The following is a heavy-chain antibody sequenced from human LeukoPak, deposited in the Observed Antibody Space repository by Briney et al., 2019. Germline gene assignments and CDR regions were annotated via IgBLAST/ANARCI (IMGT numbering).Heavy chain of an antibody. Sequence: GASVKASCKASGYTFTSYGITWVRQAPGQGLEWMGWISAYNGYTNYAQKLQGRVLMTTDTSTSTAYMELRSLRSDDTAVYYCARSESTYYYDISGYLSDPWGQGTLVTVSS. V-gene: IGHV1-18*01. CDR1: GYTFTSYG. CDR2: ISAYNGYT. D-gene: IGHD3-22*01. CDR3: ARSESTYYYDISGYLSDP. J-gene: IGHJ5*02.